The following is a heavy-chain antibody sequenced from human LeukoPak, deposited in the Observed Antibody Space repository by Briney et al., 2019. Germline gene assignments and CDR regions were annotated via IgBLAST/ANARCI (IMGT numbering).Heavy chain of an antibody. CDR1: GFTFSSYS. J-gene: IGHJ4*02. CDR2: ISSSSYI. Sequence: PGGSLRLSCAASGFTFSSYSMNWVRQAPGKGLEWVSSISSSSYIYYADSVKGRFTISRDNAKNSLYLQMNSLRAEDTAVYYCARGEYSGSSLFDYWGQGTLVTVSS. CDR3: ARGEYSGSSLFDY. D-gene: IGHD1-26*01. V-gene: IGHV3-21*01.